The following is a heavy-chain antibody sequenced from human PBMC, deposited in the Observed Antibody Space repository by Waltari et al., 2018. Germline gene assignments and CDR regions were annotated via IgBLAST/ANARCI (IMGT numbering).Heavy chain of an antibody. V-gene: IGHV4-59*12. CDR3: ARESPVIYYCDY. Sequence: QLQLQESGPGLVKPSETLSVTCAVSGGSISSSYWSWIRQAPGKGLEWIGYIYGRGRRNNYNHSRKRRVTLSVETSKTQLSLKRSSVTAADTAVYYCARESPVIYYCDYWGQGVLVTVSS. CDR2: IYGRGRRN. D-gene: IGHD2-21*01. J-gene: IGHJ4*02. CDR1: GGSISSSY.